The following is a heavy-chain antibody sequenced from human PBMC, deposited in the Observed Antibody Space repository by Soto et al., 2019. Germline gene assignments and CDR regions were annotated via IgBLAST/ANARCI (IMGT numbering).Heavy chain of an antibody. V-gene: IGHV4-59*01. J-gene: IGHJ6*02. CDR1: GGSISSYY. D-gene: IGHD3-16*01. CDR2: IYYSGST. CDR3: ARGGRWLPV. Sequence: SETLSLTCTVSGGSISSYYWSWIRQPPGKGLEWIGYIYYSGSTNYNPSLKSRVTISVDTSKNQFSLKLGSVTAADTAVYYCARGGRWLPVWGQGTTVTVS.